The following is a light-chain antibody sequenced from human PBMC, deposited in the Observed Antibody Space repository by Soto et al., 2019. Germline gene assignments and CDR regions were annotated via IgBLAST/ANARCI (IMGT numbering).Light chain of an antibody. CDR3: QQRSNCRT. CDR2: DAS. CDR1: QSVSRY. V-gene: IGKV3-11*01. Sequence: IVWTQSLATLSLSPGERGTLSCRASQSVSRYLAWYQQKRGQAPRLRIYDASNRATAIPARFSGSGSRTDFTLTISSLEHEDFADYYFQQRSNCRTFGQGIKLKIK. J-gene: IGKJ2*01.